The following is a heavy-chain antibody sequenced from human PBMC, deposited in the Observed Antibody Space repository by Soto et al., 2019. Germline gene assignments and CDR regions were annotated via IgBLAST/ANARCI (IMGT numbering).Heavy chain of an antibody. D-gene: IGHD3-9*01. Sequence: GGALRLSCAASGFTFSSYAMSWVRQAPGKGLEWVSAISGSGGSTYYADSVKGRFTISRDNSKNTLYLQMNSLRAEDTAVYYCAKFQAWYDILTGGAFDIWGQGTMVTVSS. V-gene: IGHV3-23*01. CDR2: ISGSGGST. CDR1: GFTFSSYA. CDR3: AKFQAWYDILTGGAFDI. J-gene: IGHJ3*02.